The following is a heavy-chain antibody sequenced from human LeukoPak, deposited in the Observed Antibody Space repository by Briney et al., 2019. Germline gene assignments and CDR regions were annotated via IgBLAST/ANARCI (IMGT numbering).Heavy chain of an antibody. CDR2: FDPEDGET. Sequence: ASVKVSCTVSGYTLTELSMHWVRQAPGKGLEWMGGFDPEDGETIYAQKFQGRVTMTEDTSTDTAYMELSSLRSEDTAVYYCACRGYSYGLFDYWGQGTLVTVSS. CDR1: GYTLTELS. V-gene: IGHV1-24*01. D-gene: IGHD5-18*01. J-gene: IGHJ4*02. CDR3: ACRGYSYGLFDY.